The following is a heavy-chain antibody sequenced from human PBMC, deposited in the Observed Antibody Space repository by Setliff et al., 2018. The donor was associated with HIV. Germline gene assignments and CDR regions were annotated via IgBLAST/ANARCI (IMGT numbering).Heavy chain of an antibody. CDR2: ISIRSSI. D-gene: IGHD3-16*01. V-gene: IGHV3-21*03. J-gene: IGHJ4*02. CDR3: AAVPWGHSSLIIDH. Sequence: GGSLRLSCAASRFIFSDCYVNWVRKAPGKGLEWVSTISIRSSIYYVDSVKGRFTISRDNAKNSLCLQMHSLRVEDTAVYYCAAVPWGHSSLIIDHWGQGTPVTVSS. CDR1: RFIFSDCY.